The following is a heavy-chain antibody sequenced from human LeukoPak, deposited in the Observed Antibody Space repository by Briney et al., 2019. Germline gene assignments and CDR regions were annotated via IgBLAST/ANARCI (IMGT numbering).Heavy chain of an antibody. CDR1: GGSIRTSSYY. J-gene: IGHJ4*02. D-gene: IGHD3-22*01. Sequence: PSETLSLTCTVSGGSIRTSSYYWGWIRQPPGKGLEWIGSIYYSGNTYYNPSLKSRVAISMDTSKNQFSLKLTSVTAADTAVYYCARQFYHDSSGADYWGQGALVTVSS. CDR3: ARQFYHDSSGADY. V-gene: IGHV4-39*01. CDR2: IYYSGNT.